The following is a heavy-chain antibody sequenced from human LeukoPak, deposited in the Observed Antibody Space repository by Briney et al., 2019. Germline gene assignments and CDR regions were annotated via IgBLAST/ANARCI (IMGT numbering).Heavy chain of an antibody. D-gene: IGHD3-10*01. Sequence: SQTLSLTCAISGDSVSSNSAAWNWIRQSPSRGLEWLGRTYYRSKWYNDYAVSVKSRITINPDTSKNQFSLKLSSVTAADTAVYYCAVASGVYYYYGMDVWGQGTTVTVSS. CDR1: GDSVSSNSAA. J-gene: IGHJ6*02. CDR2: TYYRSKWYN. V-gene: IGHV6-1*01. CDR3: AVASGVYYYYGMDV.